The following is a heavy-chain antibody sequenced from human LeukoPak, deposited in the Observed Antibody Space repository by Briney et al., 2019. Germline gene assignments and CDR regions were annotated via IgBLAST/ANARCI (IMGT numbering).Heavy chain of an antibody. CDR2: IRSDGTNK. CDR1: GFTFSNHG. J-gene: IGHJ4*02. V-gene: IGHV3-30*02. CDR3: VASGYGY. Sequence: PGGSLRLSCAASGFTFSNHGLHWVRQAPGKGLEWVAFIRSDGTNKYYIDSVKGRFTISRDNSKNSLYLQMNTLSAEDTAVYYCVASGYGYWGQGTLVTASS. D-gene: IGHD3-22*01.